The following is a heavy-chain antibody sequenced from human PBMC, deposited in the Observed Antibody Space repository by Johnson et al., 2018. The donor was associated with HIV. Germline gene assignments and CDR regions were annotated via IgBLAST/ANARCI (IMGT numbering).Heavy chain of an antibody. CDR1: GFTFSSYG. J-gene: IGHJ3*02. CDR2: IWYDGSNK. Sequence: VQVVESGGGVVQPRRSLRLSCAASGFTFSSYGMHWVRQAPGTGLEWVAVIWYDGSNKYYADSVKGRFTISRDNSKNTLYLQMNGLRAEDTAVYYCARDRRFGDPGAFDIWGQGTMVTVSS. V-gene: IGHV3-33*01. D-gene: IGHD2-21*02. CDR3: ARDRRFGDPGAFDI.